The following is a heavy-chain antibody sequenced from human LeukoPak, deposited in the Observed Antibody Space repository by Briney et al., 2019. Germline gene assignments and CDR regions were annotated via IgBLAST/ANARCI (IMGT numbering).Heavy chain of an antibody. V-gene: IGHV3-7*01. J-gene: IGHJ4*02. Sequence: GGSLRLSCAASGFTFSSYWMSWVRQAPGKGLEWVANIKQDGSEKYYVDSVKGRFTISRDNAKNSLYLQMNSLRAEDTAVYYCAKRAYYDFWSGYQIDYWGQGALVTVSS. D-gene: IGHD3-3*01. CDR3: AKRAYYDFWSGYQIDY. CDR1: GFTFSSYW. CDR2: IKQDGSEK.